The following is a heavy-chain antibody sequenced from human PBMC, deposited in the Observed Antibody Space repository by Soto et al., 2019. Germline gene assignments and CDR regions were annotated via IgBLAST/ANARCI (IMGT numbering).Heavy chain of an antibody. CDR2: ISAAGDP. J-gene: IGHJ6*02. V-gene: IGHV3-13*05. CDR1: GFTFRNYD. Sequence: EVQLVESGGGLVQPGGSLRLSCEASGFTFRNYDMHWVRQGTGKGLEWVSGISAAGDPDYADYMEGRFTISRENAQNSFFLQMNSLRVGDTAVYYCARTDRDFYGLDVWGQGTTVIVSS. CDR3: ARTDRDFYGLDV.